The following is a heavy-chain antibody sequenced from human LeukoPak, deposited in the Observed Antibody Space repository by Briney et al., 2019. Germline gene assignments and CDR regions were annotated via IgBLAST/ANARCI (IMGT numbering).Heavy chain of an antibody. CDR1: GFTFSSYE. J-gene: IGHJ6*02. Sequence: GGSLRLSCAASGFTFSSYEMNWVRQAPGKGLEWVSYISSSGSTIYYADSVKGRFTISRDNAKNSLYLQMNSLRAEDTAVYYCSHERVAVAGTVAPYYYYGMDVWGQGTTVTVSS. CDR3: SHERVAVAGTVAPYYYYGMDV. D-gene: IGHD6-19*01. V-gene: IGHV3-48*03. CDR2: ISSSGSTI.